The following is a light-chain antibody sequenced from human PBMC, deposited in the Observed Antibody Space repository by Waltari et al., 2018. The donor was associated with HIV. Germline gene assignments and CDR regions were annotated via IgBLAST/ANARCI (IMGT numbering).Light chain of an antibody. Sequence: DIQMTQSPSSLSASVGDRVTITCRASQSISSYLNWHKQKPGKAPKLLIYAASSLQSGVPSRFSGSGSGTDFTLTISSLQPEDFATYYCQQSYSTPNTFGQGTKLEIK. CDR3: QQSYSTPNT. V-gene: IGKV1-39*01. CDR1: QSISSY. J-gene: IGKJ2*01. CDR2: AAS.